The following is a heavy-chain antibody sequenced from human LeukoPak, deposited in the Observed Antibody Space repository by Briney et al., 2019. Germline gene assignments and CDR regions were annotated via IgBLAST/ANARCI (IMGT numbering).Heavy chain of an antibody. J-gene: IGHJ4*02. V-gene: IGHV3-30*02. CDR2: IRYDGSNK. CDR1: GFTFSSYG. CDR3: AKDFSVYYYDSRVLDY. D-gene: IGHD3-22*01. Sequence: GGSLRLSCAASGFTFSSYGMHWVRQAPGKGLEWVAFIRYDGSNKYYADSVKGRFTISRDNSKNTLYLQMNSLRAEDTAVYYCAKDFSVYYYDSRVLDYWGQGTLVTVSS.